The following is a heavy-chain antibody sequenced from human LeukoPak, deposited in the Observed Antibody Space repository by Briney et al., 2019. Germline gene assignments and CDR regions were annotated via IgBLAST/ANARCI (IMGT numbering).Heavy chain of an antibody. V-gene: IGHV1-69*13. J-gene: IGHJ4*02. D-gene: IGHD4-11*01. CDR1: GGTFSSYA. Sequence: ASVKVSCKASGGTFSSYAISWVRQAPGLGLEWMGGIIPIFGTANYAQKFQGRVTITADESTSTAYMELSSLRSEDTAVYYCARTNDDYSNYLDYWGQGTLVTVSS. CDR2: IIPIFGTA. CDR3: ARTNDDYSNYLDY.